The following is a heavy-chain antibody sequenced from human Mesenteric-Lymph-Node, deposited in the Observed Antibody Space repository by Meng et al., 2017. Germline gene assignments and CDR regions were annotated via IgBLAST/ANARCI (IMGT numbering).Heavy chain of an antibody. D-gene: IGHD2-2*01. CDR3: ARDERRYCSSTSCYESWFDP. CDR2: INHSGST. J-gene: IGHJ5*02. V-gene: IGHV4-4*02. CDR1: GGSISSSNW. Sequence: SETLSLTCAVSGGSISSSNWWSWVRQPPGKGLEWIGSINHSGSTYYNPALKRRVTISVDTSKNQFSLKLRSVTAADQAVYYCARDERRYCSSTSCYESWFDPWGQGTLVTVSS.